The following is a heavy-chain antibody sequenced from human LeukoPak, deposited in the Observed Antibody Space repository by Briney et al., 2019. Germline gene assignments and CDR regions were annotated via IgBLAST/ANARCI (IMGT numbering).Heavy chain of an antibody. CDR2: VIPIYGTP. Sequence: SVKVSCKASGGSFSTSGFSWVRQAPGQGLEWMGGVIPIYGTPSYAQKFRGRVTITTDESTSTAYMELSSLRSEDTAVYYCARDHWGIVENGYDYFYYDMDVWGQGTTVTVSS. CDR1: GGSFSTSG. J-gene: IGHJ6*02. D-gene: IGHD7-27*01. V-gene: IGHV1-69*05. CDR3: ARDHWGIVENGYDYFYYDMDV.